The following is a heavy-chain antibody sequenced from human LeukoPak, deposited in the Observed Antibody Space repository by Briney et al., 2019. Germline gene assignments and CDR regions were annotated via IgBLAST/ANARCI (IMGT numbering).Heavy chain of an antibody. V-gene: IGHV3-23*01. J-gene: IGHJ4*02. CDR1: GFTFSSYA. CDR3: AKHPIRGYCSSTSCYAHFDY. D-gene: IGHD2-2*01. CDR2: ISGSGGST. Sequence: PGGSLRLSCAASGFTFSSYAMSWVRQAPGKGLEWVSAISGSGGSTYYADSVKGRFTISRDNSKNTLYLQMNSLRAEGTAVYYCAKHPIRGYCSSTSCYAHFDYWGQGTLVTVSS.